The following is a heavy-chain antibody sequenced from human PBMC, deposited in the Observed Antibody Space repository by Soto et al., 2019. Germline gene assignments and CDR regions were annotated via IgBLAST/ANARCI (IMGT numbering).Heavy chain of an antibody. V-gene: IGHV3-33*01. CDR2: IWYDGSNK. J-gene: IGHJ6*02. D-gene: IGHD6-13*01. Sequence: GGSLRLSCAASGFTFSSYGMHWVRQAPGKGLEWVAVIWYDGSNKYYADSVKGRFTISRDNSKNTLYLQMNSLRAEDTAVYYCARDQQQQLVRSTYYYYGMDVWGQGTTVTVSS. CDR3: ARDQQQQLVRSTYYYYGMDV. CDR1: GFTFSSYG.